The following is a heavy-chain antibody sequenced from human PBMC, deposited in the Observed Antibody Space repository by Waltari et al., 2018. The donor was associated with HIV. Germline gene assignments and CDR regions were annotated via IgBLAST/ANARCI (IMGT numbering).Heavy chain of an antibody. Sequence: QVQLVQSGAAVKKPGASVKVSCTASAYTFTAYYMTCLPQAPGQGLEWMGWINPNSGGTNYAQKSQGRVTMTRDTSISTAYMELSRLRSDDTAVYYCARAAAGGNWFDPWGQGTLVTVSS. CDR3: ARAAAGGNWFDP. J-gene: IGHJ5*02. V-gene: IGHV1-2*02. CDR2: INPNSGGT. D-gene: IGHD1-26*01. CDR1: AYTFTAYY.